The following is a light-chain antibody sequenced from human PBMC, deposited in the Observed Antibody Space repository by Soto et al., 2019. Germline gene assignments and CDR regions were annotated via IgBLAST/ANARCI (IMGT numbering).Light chain of an antibody. J-gene: IGLJ1*01. CDR1: SSDVGSYNV. Sequence: QSALTQPASVSGSPGQSITISCTGTSSDVGSYNVVSWYQQHPGKAPKLMIYEVSKRPSGVSNRFSGSKSGNTASLTISGLQAEDEADYYCCSYAGSITFYVFGSGNKVTV. CDR2: EVS. V-gene: IGLV2-23*02. CDR3: CSYAGSITFYV.